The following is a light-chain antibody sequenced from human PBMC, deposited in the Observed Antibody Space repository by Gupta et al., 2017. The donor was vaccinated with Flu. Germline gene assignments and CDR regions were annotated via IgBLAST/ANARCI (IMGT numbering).Light chain of an antibody. CDR2: DAS. J-gene: IGKJ4*02. V-gene: IGKV3-11*01. CDR1: QSISSY. Sequence: EIVLTQSPATLSLSPGERATLSCRARQSISSYLAWYQQKPGQAPRLLIYDASNRAAGIPARFSCSGSGTDFTLTISSREPEDFAVYYCQQRTNCRPLCSFGGGTKVEI. CDR3: QQRTNCRPLCS.